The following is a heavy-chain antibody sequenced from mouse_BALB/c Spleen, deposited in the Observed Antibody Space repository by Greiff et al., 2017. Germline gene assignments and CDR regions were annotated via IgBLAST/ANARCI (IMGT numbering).Heavy chain of an antibody. Sequence: VQLKESGGGLVQPGGSRKLSCAASGFTFSSFGMHWVRQAPEKGLEWVAYISSGSSTIYYADTVKGRFTISRDNPKNTLFLQMTSLRSEDTAMYYCARGQRYYFDYWGQGTTLTVSS. V-gene: IGHV5-17*02. J-gene: IGHJ2*01. CDR2: ISSGSSTI. CDR1: GFTFSSFG. CDR3: ARGQRYYFDY.